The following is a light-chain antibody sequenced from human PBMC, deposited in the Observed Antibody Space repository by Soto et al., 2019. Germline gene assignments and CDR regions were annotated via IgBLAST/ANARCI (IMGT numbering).Light chain of an antibody. CDR1: SSDVGGYTY. Sequence: QSVLTQPASVSGSPGQSITISCTGTSSDVGGYTYVSWYQQHPLKAPKLLIYDVTNRPSGVSDRFSGSKSGNTASLTISGLQAEDEADYYCSSYTSSSTPDVFGTGTKLTVL. CDR2: DVT. J-gene: IGLJ1*01. CDR3: SSYTSSSTPDV. V-gene: IGLV2-14*01.